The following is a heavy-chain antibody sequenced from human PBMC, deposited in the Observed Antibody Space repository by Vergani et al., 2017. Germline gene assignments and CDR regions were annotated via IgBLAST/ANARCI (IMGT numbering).Heavy chain of an antibody. V-gene: IGHV3-21*01. Sequence: EVQLVESGGGLVKPGGSLRLSCAASGFTFSSYSMNWVRQAPGKGLEWVSSISSSSSYRYYADSVKGRFTISRDNAKNSLYLQMNSLRAEDTAVYYCARDRQDPIYYDSSGYYYPYYFDYWGQGTLVTVSS. D-gene: IGHD3-22*01. CDR3: ARDRQDPIYYDSSGYYYPYYFDY. J-gene: IGHJ4*02. CDR1: GFTFSSYS. CDR2: ISSSSSYR.